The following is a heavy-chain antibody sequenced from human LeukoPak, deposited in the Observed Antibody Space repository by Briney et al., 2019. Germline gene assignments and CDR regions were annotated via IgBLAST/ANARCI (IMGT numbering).Heavy chain of an antibody. Sequence: PGRSLRLSCAASGFTFSSYAMHWVRQAPGKGLEWEAVITYDGSNKNYADSVKGRFTISRDNSKNTLYLQMNSLRAEDTAVYYCARVVGSSGWYDYWGQGTLVTVSS. CDR2: ITYDGSNK. J-gene: IGHJ4*02. D-gene: IGHD6-19*01. CDR3: ARVVGSSGWYDY. V-gene: IGHV3-30*04. CDR1: GFTFSSYA.